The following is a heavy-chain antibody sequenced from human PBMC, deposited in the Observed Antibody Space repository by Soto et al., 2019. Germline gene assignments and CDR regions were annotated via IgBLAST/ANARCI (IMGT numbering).Heavy chain of an antibody. CDR3: ARANTPSCYWCALDS. D-gene: IGHD2-15*01. J-gene: IGHJ5*01. Sequence: EVQLVESGGGLVQPGGSLRLSCAASGFIFDDYAIQWVRQVPGKGLEWVAIISWNSGNIGYADSVRGRFTVSRDDAKNSLYLQMNSLSTEDTAFYYCARANTPSCYWCALDSWGQGTLVTVSS. CDR2: ISWNSGNI. CDR1: GFIFDDYA. V-gene: IGHV3-9*01.